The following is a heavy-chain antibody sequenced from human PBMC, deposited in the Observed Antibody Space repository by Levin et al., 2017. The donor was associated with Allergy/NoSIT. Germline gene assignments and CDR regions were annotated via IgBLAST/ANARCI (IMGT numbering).Heavy chain of an antibody. CDR3: ARANTPRLYDY. CDR2: INPSGGSP. V-gene: IGHV1-46*01. Sequence: ASVKVSCKASGYTFTSYYMHWVRQAPGQGLEWMGIINPSGGSPSYAQKFQGRVTMTRDTSTSTLYMELSSLRSEDTAVYYCARANTPRLYDYWGQGTLVTVSS. D-gene: IGHD2-2*02. CDR1: GYTFTSYY. J-gene: IGHJ4*02.